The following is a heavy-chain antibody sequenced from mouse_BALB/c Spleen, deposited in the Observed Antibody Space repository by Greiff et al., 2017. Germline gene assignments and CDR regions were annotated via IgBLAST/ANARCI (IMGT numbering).Heavy chain of an antibody. J-gene: IGHJ1*01. CDR3: ASLDSSGYLWYFDV. D-gene: IGHD3-2*01. CDR1: GDSITSGY. V-gene: IGHV3-8*02. Sequence: EVQLQESGPSLVKPSQTLSLTCSVTGDSITSGYWNWIRKFPGNKLEYMGYINYSGSTYYNPSLKSRISITRDTSKNQYYLQLNSVTTEDTATYYCASLDSSGYLWYFDVWGAGTTVTVSS. CDR2: INYSGST.